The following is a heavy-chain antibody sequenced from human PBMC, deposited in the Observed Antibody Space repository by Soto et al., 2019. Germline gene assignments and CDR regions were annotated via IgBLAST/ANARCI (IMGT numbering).Heavy chain of an antibody. CDR3: AREFVGDYAAFDI. V-gene: IGHV1-46*01. Sequence: ASVKVSCKASGYTFTSYYMHWVRQAPGQGLEWMGIINPSGGNTSYAQKLQGRVTMTRDTSTSTVYMELRSLRSDDTAVYYCAREFVGDYAAFDIWGQGTMVTVSS. CDR2: INPSGGNT. D-gene: IGHD4-17*01. CDR1: GYTFTSYY. J-gene: IGHJ3*02.